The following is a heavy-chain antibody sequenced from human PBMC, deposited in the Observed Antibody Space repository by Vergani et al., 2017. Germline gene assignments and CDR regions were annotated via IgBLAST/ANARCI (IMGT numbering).Heavy chain of an antibody. D-gene: IGHD3-16*01. V-gene: IGHV4-34*01. CDR2: INHSGST. J-gene: IGHJ4*02. CDR3: ASRGDYPEDYYFDY. Sequence: QVQLQQWGAGLLKPSETLSLTCAVYGGSFSGYYWSWIRQPPGKGLEWIGEINHSGSTNYNPSLKSRVTISVDTSKNQFSLKLSSVTAADTAVYYCASRGDYPEDYYFDYGGQGTLVTVSS. CDR1: GGSFSGYY.